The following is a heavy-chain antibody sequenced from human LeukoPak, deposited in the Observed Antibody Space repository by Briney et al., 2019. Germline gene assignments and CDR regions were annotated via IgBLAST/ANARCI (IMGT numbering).Heavy chain of an antibody. CDR2: IKQDGSEK. CDR1: GFTFSSYW. V-gene: IGHV3-7*01. J-gene: IGHJ4*02. CDR3: ARGVRSSSWYYFDY. D-gene: IGHD6-13*01. Sequence: GGSLRLSCAASGFTFSSYWMSWVRQAPGKGLEWVANIKQDGSEKYYVDSVKGRFTISRDNAQNSLYLQMNSLRAEDTAVYYCARGVRSSSWYYFDYWGQGTLVTVSS.